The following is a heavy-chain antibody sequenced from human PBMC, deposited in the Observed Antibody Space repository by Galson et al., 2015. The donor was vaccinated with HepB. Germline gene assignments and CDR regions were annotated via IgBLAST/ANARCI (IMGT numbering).Heavy chain of an antibody. CDR1: GYTFTTYV. J-gene: IGHJ4*02. D-gene: IGHD4-17*01. CDR3: ARGGEFLDH. Sequence: SVKVSCKASGYTFTTYVIHWVRQAPGQRLEWMGWINTANSITKYSEKFQDRVMFSRDTSARTAYMELSSLRYADTAVYYCARGGEFLDHWGQGTLVTVSS. CDR2: INTANSIT. V-gene: IGHV1-3*04.